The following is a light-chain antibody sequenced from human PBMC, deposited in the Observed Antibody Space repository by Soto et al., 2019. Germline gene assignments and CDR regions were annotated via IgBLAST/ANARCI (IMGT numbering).Light chain of an antibody. CDR3: QHYNSYSES. Sequence: DIQMTQSPSTLSGSVGDRVTITCRASQTISSWLASYQQKPGKAPKLLIYKASTLKSGVPSRFSGSGSGTEFTITISSLQPDDFAPYYCQHYNSYSESFGQGTKVELK. CDR1: QTISSW. CDR2: KAS. J-gene: IGKJ1*01. V-gene: IGKV1-5*03.